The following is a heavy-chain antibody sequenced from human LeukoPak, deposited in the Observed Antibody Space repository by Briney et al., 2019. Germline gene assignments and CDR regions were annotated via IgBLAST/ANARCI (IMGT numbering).Heavy chain of an antibody. J-gene: IGHJ5*02. CDR2: ITRSSTST. CDR1: GFPFSSYS. CDR3: ARDNWNDAPGGFDP. Sequence: GSLPLSCAASGFPFSSYSMNWVRQAPGKGLEWVSSITRSSTSTYYTDSVRGRFTISRDNAKNSLYLQMNSLRAEDTAVYYCARDNWNDAPGGFDPWGQGTLVTVSS. D-gene: IGHD1-20*01. V-gene: IGHV3-21*01.